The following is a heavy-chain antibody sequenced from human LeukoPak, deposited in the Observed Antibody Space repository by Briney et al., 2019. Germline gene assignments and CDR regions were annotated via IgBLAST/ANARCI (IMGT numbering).Heavy chain of an antibody. Sequence: PGGSLRLSCAASGFTFSSYAMSWVRQAPGKGLEWVSAISGSGGSTYYADSVKGRFTISRDNSKNTLYLQMNSLRAEDTAVYYCAKHGPEYYDFWGGYGDYWGQGTLVTVSS. J-gene: IGHJ4*02. CDR3: AKHGPEYYDFWGGYGDY. V-gene: IGHV3-23*01. CDR1: GFTFSSYA. D-gene: IGHD3-3*01. CDR2: ISGSGGST.